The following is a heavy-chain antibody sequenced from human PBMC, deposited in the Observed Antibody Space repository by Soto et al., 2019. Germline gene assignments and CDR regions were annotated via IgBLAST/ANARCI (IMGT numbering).Heavy chain of an antibody. D-gene: IGHD4-17*01. CDR2: IVVGSGNT. CDR3: AAAVTKNAFDI. CDR1: GGTFSSYA. V-gene: IGHV1-58*02. Sequence: SVKVSCKASGGTFSSYAMQWVRQARGQRLEWIGWIVVGSGNTNYAQKFQERVTITRDMSTSTAYMELSSLRSEDTAVYYCAAAVTKNAFDIWGQGTMVTVSS. J-gene: IGHJ3*02.